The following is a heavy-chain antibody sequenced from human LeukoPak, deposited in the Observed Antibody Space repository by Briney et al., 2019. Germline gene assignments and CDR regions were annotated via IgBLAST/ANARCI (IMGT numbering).Heavy chain of an antibody. CDR3: ARGLSCSSTSCHYYYYYMDV. D-gene: IGHD2-2*01. V-gene: IGHV4-30-4*08. CDR2: IYYSGST. CDR1: GGSISRGDYY. J-gene: IGHJ6*03. Sequence: SETLSLTCTVSGGSISRGDYYWSWIRQPPGKGLEGIGSIYYSGSTYYNPSLKSRVTISVDTSKNQFSLKLSSVTAADTAVYYCARGLSCSSTSCHYYYYYMDVWGKGTTVTVSS.